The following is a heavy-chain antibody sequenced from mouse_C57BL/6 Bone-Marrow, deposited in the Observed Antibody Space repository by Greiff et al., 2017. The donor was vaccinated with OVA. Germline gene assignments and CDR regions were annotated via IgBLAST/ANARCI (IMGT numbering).Heavy chain of an antibody. Sequence: VQLQQPGAELVKPGASVKMSCKASGYTFTSYWITWVKQRPGQGLAWIGAIYPGSGSTNYNEKFKSKATLTVDTSSSTAYMQLSSLTSEDSAVDFCSRGDYGSSFAYWGQGTLVTVSA. CDR3: SRGDYGSSFAY. V-gene: IGHV1-55*01. D-gene: IGHD1-1*01. J-gene: IGHJ3*01. CDR2: IYPGSGST. CDR1: GYTFTSYW.